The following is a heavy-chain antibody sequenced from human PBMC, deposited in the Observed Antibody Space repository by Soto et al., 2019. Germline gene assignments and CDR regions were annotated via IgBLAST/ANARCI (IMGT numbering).Heavy chain of an antibody. CDR3: ARGVDYDFWSGYYAYYYGMDV. D-gene: IGHD3-3*01. V-gene: IGHV3-11*01. CDR1: GFTFSDYY. Sequence: VGSLRLSCAASGFTFSDYYMSWIRQAPGKGLEWVSYISSSGSTIYYADSVKGRLTISRDNAKNSLYLQMNSLRAEDTAVYYCARGVDYDFWSGYYAYYYGMDVWGQGTTVTVSS. J-gene: IGHJ6*02. CDR2: ISSSGSTI.